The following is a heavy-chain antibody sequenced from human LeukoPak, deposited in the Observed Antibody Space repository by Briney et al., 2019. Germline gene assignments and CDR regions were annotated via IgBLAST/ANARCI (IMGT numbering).Heavy chain of an antibody. CDR1: GFTFGDYA. J-gene: IGHJ4*02. CDR3: AKGGSEYQLLSAFDY. D-gene: IGHD2-2*01. Sequence: GGSLRLSCAASGFTFGDYAMHWVRQAPGKGLEWVSGISWNSGSIGYADSVKGRFTISRDNAKNSLYLQMNSLRAEDTALYYCAKGGSEYQLLSAFDYWGQGTLVTVPS. CDR2: ISWNSGSI. V-gene: IGHV3-9*01.